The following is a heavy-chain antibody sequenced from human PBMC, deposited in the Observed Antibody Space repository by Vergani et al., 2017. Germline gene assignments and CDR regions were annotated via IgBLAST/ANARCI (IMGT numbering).Heavy chain of an antibody. Sequence: QLQLQESGPGLVKPSETLSLNCTVSGCSISSSSYYWGWIRQPPGNGLELIGSIYYSGSTYYNPSLKSRVTISVDTSKNQFSLKLSSVTAADTAVYYCARLSGIAAALVLFDPWGQGTLVTVSS. CDR3: ARLSGIAAALVLFDP. D-gene: IGHD6-13*01. J-gene: IGHJ5*02. CDR2: IYYSGST. V-gene: IGHV4-39*01. CDR1: GCSISSSSYY.